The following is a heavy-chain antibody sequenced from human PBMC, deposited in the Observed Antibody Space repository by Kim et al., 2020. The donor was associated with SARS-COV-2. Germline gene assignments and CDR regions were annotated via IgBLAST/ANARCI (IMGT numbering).Heavy chain of an antibody. V-gene: IGHV3-11*05. CDR2: ISSSSSYT. CDR1: GFTFSDYY. J-gene: IGHJ2*01. Sequence: GGSLRLSCAASGFTFSDYYMSWIRQAPGKGLEWVSYISSSSSYTNYADSVKGRFTISRDNAKNSLYLQMNSLRAEDTAVYYCARGRSYSSGWYDGTDWYFDRWGRGTLVTVSS. CDR3: ARGRSYSSGWYDGTDWYFDR. D-gene: IGHD6-19*01.